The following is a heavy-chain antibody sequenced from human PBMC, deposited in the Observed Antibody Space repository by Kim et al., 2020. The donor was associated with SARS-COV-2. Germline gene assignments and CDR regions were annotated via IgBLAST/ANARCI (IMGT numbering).Heavy chain of an antibody. CDR2: GNK. J-gene: IGHJ4*02. V-gene: IGHV1-3*01. Sequence: GNKKHSQKFQGRVTITRDTSASTAYMELSSLRSEDTAVYYCALFGWPFDYWGQGTLVTVSS. D-gene: IGHD6-19*01. CDR3: ALFGWPFDY.